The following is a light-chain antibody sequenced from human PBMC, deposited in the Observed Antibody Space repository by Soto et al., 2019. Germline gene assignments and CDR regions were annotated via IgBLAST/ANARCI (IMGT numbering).Light chain of an antibody. V-gene: IGKV1-9*01. J-gene: IGKJ4*01. CDR3: QQLNSYPHT. CDR1: QGISSY. CDR2: TAS. Sequence: DIQLTQSPSFLSASVGDRVTITCRASQGISSYLAWYQQKPGKAPKLLIYTASTLQSGVPSRFSGSRSGTEFTLTISSLQPEDFATYYCQQLNSYPHTFGGGTTVEIK.